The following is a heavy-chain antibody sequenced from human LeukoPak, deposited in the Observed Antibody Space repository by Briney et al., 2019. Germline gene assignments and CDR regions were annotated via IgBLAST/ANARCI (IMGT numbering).Heavy chain of an antibody. CDR3: ASGRDGYNIYYYYYMDV. D-gene: IGHD5-24*01. CDR2: IYYSGST. CDR1: GGSISSSSYY. Sequence: SETLSLTCTVSGGSISSSSYYWGWIRQPPGQGLEWIGSIYYSGSTYYNPSLKSRITISVDTSKTQFSLKLSSVTAADTAVYYCASGRDGYNIYYYYYMDVWGKGTTVTVSS. V-gene: IGHV4-39*01. J-gene: IGHJ6*03.